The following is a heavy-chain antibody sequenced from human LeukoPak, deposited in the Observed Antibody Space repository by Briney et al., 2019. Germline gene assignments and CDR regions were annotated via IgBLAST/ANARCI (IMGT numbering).Heavy chain of an antibody. V-gene: IGHV3-33*01. J-gene: IGHJ4*02. D-gene: IGHD3-10*01. Sequence: GGSLRLSCAASGFTFSSYGMHWVRQAPGKGPEWVAVIWYDGSNKYYADSVKGRFTISRDNSKNTLYLQMNSLRAEDTAVYYCARDRYYGSGSFQYWGQGTLVTVSS. CDR2: IWYDGSNK. CDR1: GFTFSSYG. CDR3: ARDRYYGSGSFQY.